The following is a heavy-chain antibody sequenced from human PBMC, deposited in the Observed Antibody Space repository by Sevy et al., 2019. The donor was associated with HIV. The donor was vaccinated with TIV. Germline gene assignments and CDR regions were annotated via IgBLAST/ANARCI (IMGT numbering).Heavy chain of an antibody. Sequence: GGPLRLSCAASGFTFSKYWMGWVRQAPGKGLEWVANIKQDAGQKYYVDSVKGRFTISRVNAKNSLYLQMDSLRAEDTAVYFCARDDGNYYFHYWGQGTLVTVSS. J-gene: IGHJ4*02. D-gene: IGHD1-7*01. CDR3: ARDDGNYYFHY. CDR2: IKQDAGQK. CDR1: GFTFSKYW. V-gene: IGHV3-7*01.